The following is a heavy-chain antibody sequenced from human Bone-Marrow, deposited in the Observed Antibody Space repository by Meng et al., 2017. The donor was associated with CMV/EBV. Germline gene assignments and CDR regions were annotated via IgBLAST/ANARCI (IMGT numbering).Heavy chain of an antibody. CDR3: ARDDSTSGYWYVDL. CDR1: GLPFSSYA. V-gene: IGHV3-30*04. CDR2: ISYDGNNK. Sequence: PCAASGLPFSSYAMHWVRQAPGKGLEWVAVISYDGNNKYYADSVKDRFTISSDNSKNTLYLQMNSLRAEDTAVYYLARDDSTSGYWYVDLWGRGTLVTVSS. J-gene: IGHJ2*01. D-gene: IGHD6-6*01.